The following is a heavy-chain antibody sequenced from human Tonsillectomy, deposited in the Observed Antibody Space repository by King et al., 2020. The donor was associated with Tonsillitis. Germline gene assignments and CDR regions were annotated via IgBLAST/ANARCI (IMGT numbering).Heavy chain of an antibody. CDR3: ARDGVSYYYMDV. Sequence: VQLVESGGGVVQPGRSLRLSCAASGFTFSSYGMHWVRQAPGKGLEWVAVIWYNGSNKYYVDSVKGRFTISRDNSKNILYLQMNSLRAEDTAVYYCARDGVSYYYMDVWGKGTTVTVSS. CDR2: IWYNGSNK. D-gene: IGHD3-16*01. CDR1: GFTFSSYG. V-gene: IGHV3-33*08. J-gene: IGHJ6*03.